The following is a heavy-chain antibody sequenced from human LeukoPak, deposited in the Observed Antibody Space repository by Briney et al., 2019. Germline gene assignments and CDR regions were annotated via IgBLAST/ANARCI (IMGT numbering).Heavy chain of an antibody. D-gene: IGHD3-3*01. CDR1: GGSFSGYY. CDR3: ARHGYDFWSGNPAFDY. J-gene: IGHJ4*02. Sequence: SETLSLTCAVYGGSFSGYYWSWIRQPPGKGLEWIGEINHSGSTNYNPSLKSRVTISVDTSKNQFSLKLSSVTAADTAVYYCARHGYDFWSGNPAFDYWGQGTLVTVSS. CDR2: INHSGST. V-gene: IGHV4-34*01.